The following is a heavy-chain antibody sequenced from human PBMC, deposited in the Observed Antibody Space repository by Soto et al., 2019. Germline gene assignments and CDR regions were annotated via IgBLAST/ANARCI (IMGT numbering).Heavy chain of an antibody. Sequence: SVKVSCKASGGTFSSYSISWVRQDPGQGLEWIRGIIPIFGTANYAHKFQGRVTITADESTSTAYMELSSLRSEDTAVYYCVRAAVGYYFDYCGQGTLVTVSS. V-gene: IGHV1-69*13. CDR3: VRAAVGYYFDY. D-gene: IGHD2-15*01. CDR2: IIPIFGTA. CDR1: GGTFSSYS. J-gene: IGHJ4*02.